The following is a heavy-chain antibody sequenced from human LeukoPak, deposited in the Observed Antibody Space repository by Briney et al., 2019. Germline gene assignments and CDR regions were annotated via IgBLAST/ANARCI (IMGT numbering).Heavy chain of an antibody. Sequence: GGSLRLSCAASGFTFSSYGMHWVHQAPGKGLEWVAVISYDGSNKYYADSVKGRFTISRDNSKNTLYLQMNSLRAEDTAVYYCAKYYYDSSGEYYDYWGQGTLVTVSS. CDR3: AKYYYDSSGEYYDY. CDR2: ISYDGSNK. J-gene: IGHJ4*02. CDR1: GFTFSSYG. V-gene: IGHV3-30*18. D-gene: IGHD3-22*01.